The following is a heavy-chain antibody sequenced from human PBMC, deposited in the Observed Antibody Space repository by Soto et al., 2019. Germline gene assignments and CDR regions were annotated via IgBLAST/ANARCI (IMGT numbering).Heavy chain of an antibody. D-gene: IGHD3-22*01. Sequence: SETLSLTCAVSGGCISSSNWWSWVRQPPGKGLEWIGEIYHSGSTNYNPSLKSRVTISVDKSKNQFSLKLSSVTAADTAVYYCARGRSYYDSSGYYYYYYGTDVWGPGTTVTVSS. CDR1: GGCISSSNW. V-gene: IGHV4-4*02. CDR2: IYHSGST. J-gene: IGHJ6*02. CDR3: ARGRSYYDSSGYYYYYYGTDV.